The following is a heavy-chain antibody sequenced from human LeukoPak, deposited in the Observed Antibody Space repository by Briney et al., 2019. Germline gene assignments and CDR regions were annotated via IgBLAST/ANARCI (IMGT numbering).Heavy chain of an antibody. Sequence: PGGSLRLSCAASGFTFSSDGIHWVRQAPGKGLEWVAFIRYDGSNKYYADSVKGRFTISRDNSKNTLYLQMNSLRAEDTAVYYCAKAPPHSSGWYVFDYWGQGTLVTVSS. CDR2: IRYDGSNK. V-gene: IGHV3-30*02. CDR1: GFTFSSDG. J-gene: IGHJ4*02. D-gene: IGHD6-19*01. CDR3: AKAPPHSSGWYVFDY.